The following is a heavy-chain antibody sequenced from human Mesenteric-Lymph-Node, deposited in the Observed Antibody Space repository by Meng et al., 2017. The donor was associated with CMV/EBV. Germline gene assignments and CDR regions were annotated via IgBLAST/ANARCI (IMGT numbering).Heavy chain of an antibody. CDR1: GFTFSSYS. CDR3: AGVVVPAAIPYPFDY. J-gene: IGHJ4*02. CDR2: ISGSGGST. V-gene: IGHV3-23*01. Sequence: GESLKISCAASGFTFSSYSMNWVRQAPGKGLEWVSAISGSGGSTYYADSVKGRFTISRDNSKNMLYLQMNSLGAEDTAVYYCAGVVVPAAIPYPFDYWGQGTLVTVSS. D-gene: IGHD2-2*02.